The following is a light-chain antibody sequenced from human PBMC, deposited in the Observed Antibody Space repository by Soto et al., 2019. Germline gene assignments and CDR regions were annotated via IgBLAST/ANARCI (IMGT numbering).Light chain of an antibody. Sequence: DIQMTQSPSTLSASVGDRVTITCRASQSISSWLAWYQQKPGKAPKLLIYKASSLESGVPPRFSGSRSGTELTLTISSLQPDDFATYYCQQYNSSPTFGQGTKVEIK. CDR2: KAS. CDR1: QSISSW. J-gene: IGKJ1*01. V-gene: IGKV1-5*03. CDR3: QQYNSSPT.